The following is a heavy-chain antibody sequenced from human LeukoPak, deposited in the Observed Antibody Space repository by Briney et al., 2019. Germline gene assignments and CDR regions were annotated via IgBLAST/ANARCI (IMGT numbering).Heavy chain of an antibody. Sequence: GGSLRLSCAASGFTFSDHYMDWVRQTPGKGLEWVGRPRNKANSYTTEYAASVKGRFTISRDDSKNSLSLQTNSLKTDDTAVYYCARASRSGSYFFYWGQGTLVTVSS. V-gene: IGHV3-72*01. D-gene: IGHD1-26*01. CDR2: PRNKANSYTT. CDR3: ARASRSGSYFFY. CDR1: GFTFSDHY. J-gene: IGHJ4*02.